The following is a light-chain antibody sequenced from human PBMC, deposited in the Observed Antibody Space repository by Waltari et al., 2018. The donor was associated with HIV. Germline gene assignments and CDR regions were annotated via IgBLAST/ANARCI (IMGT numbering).Light chain of an antibody. J-gene: IGKJ3*01. V-gene: IGKV1-39*01. CDR2: AAS. CDR3: LQTEAIPRT. Sequence: DIQMTQSPSFLSASVGDTITITCRASQDIHNFLNWYQQQPGRAPKLLISAASGWPREVPSRFSGSASETDDTVSISNLQPEDYATYYCLQTEAIPRTLGPGPTVDIK. CDR1: QDIHNF.